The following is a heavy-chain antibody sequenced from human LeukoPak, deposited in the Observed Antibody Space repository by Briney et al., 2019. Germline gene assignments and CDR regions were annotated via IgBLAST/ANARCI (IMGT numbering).Heavy chain of an antibody. Sequence: PGGSLRLSCAASGFTFSSYGMHWVRQAPGKGLEWVAVIWYDGSNKYYADSVKGRFTISRDNSKNTMYLQMDSLRAEDTAVYYCAKGRLLFDYWGQGTLVTVSS. CDR1: GFTFSSYG. J-gene: IGHJ4*02. D-gene: IGHD2/OR15-2a*01. V-gene: IGHV3-33*06. CDR3: AKGRLLFDY. CDR2: IWYDGSNK.